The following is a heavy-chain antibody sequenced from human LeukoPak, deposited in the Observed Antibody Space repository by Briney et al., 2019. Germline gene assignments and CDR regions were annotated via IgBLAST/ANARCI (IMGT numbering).Heavy chain of an antibody. D-gene: IGHD1-7*01. J-gene: IGHJ4*02. CDR2: ISSSSSYI. V-gene: IGHV3-21*01. Sequence: GGSLRLSCAASGLTVSSNYMSWVRQAPGKGLEWVSSISSSSSYIYYADSVKGRFTISRDNAKNSLYLQMNSLRAEDTAVYYCARDGGELNFDYWGQGTLVTVSS. CDR3: ARDGGELNFDY. CDR1: GLTVSSNY.